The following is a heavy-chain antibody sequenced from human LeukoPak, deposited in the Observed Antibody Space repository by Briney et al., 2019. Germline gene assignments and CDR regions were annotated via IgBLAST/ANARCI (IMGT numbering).Heavy chain of an antibody. CDR1: AFSISTHW. CDR3: ASHILTGYHPFDY. D-gene: IGHD3-9*01. CDR2: IRQDGSDQ. V-gene: IGHV3-7*01. J-gene: IGHJ4*02. Sequence: GGSLRLSCAASAFSISTHWMGWLRLAPGKGLDWVSNIRQDGSDQYYVNSVKGRFTISRDNARNSVYLEMRRLRVEDTAVYYCASHILTGYHPFDYWGQGTLVTVSS.